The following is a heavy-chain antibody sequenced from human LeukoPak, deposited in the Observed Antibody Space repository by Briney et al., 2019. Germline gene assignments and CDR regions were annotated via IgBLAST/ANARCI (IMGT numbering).Heavy chain of an antibody. Sequence: PSETLSLTCAVYGGSFSNYYWSWIRQPPGKGLEWIGEINHSGSTNYNPSPKSRVTISLDTSKNQFSLRLSSVTAADTAVYYCARARDSSGYYYSPNYWFDPWGQGTLVTVSS. D-gene: IGHD3-22*01. CDR2: INHSGST. CDR3: ARARDSSGYYYSPNYWFDP. CDR1: GGSFSNYY. J-gene: IGHJ5*02. V-gene: IGHV4-34*01.